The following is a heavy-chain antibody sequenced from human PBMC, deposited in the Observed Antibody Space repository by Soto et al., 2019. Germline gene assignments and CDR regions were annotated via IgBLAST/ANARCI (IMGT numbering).Heavy chain of an antibody. CDR1: GGSFSGYI. V-gene: IGHV4-34*01. CDR2: INHSGSA. J-gene: IGHJ4*02. D-gene: IGHD1-26*01. Sequence: SETLSLTCDVYGGSFSGYIWTWIRQTPGKGLQWIGQINHSGSANYNPSLRSRVTISVHTSKSQFSLELSSVTAADTAVYYCARGLISGSHYSGGWYYFDSWGQGTQVTVSS. CDR3: ARGLISGSHYSGGWYYFDS.